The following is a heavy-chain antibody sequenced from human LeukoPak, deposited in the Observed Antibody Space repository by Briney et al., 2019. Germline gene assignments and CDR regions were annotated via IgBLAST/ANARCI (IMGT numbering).Heavy chain of an antibody. V-gene: IGHV3-21*01. CDR1: GFTFSSYA. CDR3: ARVLQRGFGVVHYYYYYMDV. J-gene: IGHJ6*03. CDR2: ISSSSSYI. Sequence: GGSLRLSCAASGFTFSSYAMNWVRQAPGKGLEWVSSISSSSSYIYYADSVKGRFTISRDNAKNSLYLQMNSLRAEDTAVYYCARVLQRGFGVVHYYYYYMDVWGKGTTVTVSS. D-gene: IGHD3-3*01.